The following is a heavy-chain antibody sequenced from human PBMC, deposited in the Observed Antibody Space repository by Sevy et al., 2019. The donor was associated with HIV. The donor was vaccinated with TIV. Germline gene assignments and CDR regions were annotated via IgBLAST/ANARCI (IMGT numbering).Heavy chain of an antibody. D-gene: IGHD1-26*01. V-gene: IGHV4-59*08. Sequence: SETLSLTCTVSGGSITSLYWNWIRQPPGKGLEWIANIYYNGHINYNPSLKRRVTLSLDTSQNQFSLRLSSVTAADTAMYYCAGGNAWGRGYSWGQGTLVTVSS. CDR3: AGGNAWGRGYS. CDR2: IYYNGHI. CDR1: GGSITSLY. J-gene: IGHJ4*02.